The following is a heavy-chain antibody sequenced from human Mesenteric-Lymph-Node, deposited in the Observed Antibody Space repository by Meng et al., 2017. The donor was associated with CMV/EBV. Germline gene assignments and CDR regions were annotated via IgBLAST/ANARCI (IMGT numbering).Heavy chain of an antibody. CDR3: AGGVAAAGSRWFDP. V-gene: IGHV1-69*02. CDR1: GGPFSSYT. J-gene: IGHJ5*02. CDR2: IIPILGIA. D-gene: IGHD6-13*01. Sequence: QVQLVQSGAEGKKPGSSVKVSCKASGGPFSSYTISWVRQAPGQGLEWMGRIIPILGIANYAQKFQGRVTITADKSTSTAYMELSSLRSEDTAVYYCAGGVAAAGSRWFDPWGQGTLVTVSS.